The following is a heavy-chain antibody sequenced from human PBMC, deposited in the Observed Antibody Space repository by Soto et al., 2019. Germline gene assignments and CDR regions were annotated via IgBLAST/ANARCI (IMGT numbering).Heavy chain of an antibody. V-gene: IGHV4-31*03. J-gene: IGHJ6*02. CDR3: ASATNPHYYGMDV. Sequence: PSETLSLTCTVSGGSISSGGYYWSWIRQHPGKGLEWIGYIYYSGSTHYNPSLKSRVTISVDTSKNQFSLKLSSVTAADTAVYYCASATNPHYYGMDVWGQGTTVTVSS. CDR1: GGSISSGGYY. CDR2: IYYSGST.